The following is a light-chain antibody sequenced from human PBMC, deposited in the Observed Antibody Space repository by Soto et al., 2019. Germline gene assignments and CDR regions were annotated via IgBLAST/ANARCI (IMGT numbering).Light chain of an antibody. CDR3: QQFDSYLLRT. CDR1: QDIDTA. V-gene: IGKV1-13*02. Sequence: ALELTQSPSSLSASVGDRVTITCRASQDIDTALAWYQQRPGKPPNLLIYYASNLKSGVPSRFSGRGSGTDFTLTISSLQPEDFATYYCQQFDSYLLRTFGGGTKVEIK. J-gene: IGKJ4*01. CDR2: YAS.